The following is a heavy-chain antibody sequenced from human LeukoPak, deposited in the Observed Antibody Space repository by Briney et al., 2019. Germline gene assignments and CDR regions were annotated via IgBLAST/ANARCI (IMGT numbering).Heavy chain of an antibody. D-gene: IGHD6-13*01. CDR2: INPNSGGT. J-gene: IGHJ4*02. Sequence: ASAKVSCKASGYTFTGYYMHWVRQAPGQGLEWMGWINPNSGGTNYAQKFQGRVTMTRDTSISTAYMELSRLRSDDTAVYYCARVLSIAAAGNLLNYWGQGTLVTVSS. CDR1: GYTFTGYY. V-gene: IGHV1-2*02. CDR3: ARVLSIAAAGNLLNY.